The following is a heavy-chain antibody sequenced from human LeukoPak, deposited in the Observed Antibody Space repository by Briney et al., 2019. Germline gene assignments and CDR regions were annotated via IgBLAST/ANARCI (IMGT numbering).Heavy chain of an antibody. D-gene: IGHD3-22*01. J-gene: IGHJ4*02. CDR3: AGLVGRYSSGLYYYYIDY. CDR2: MYLSGTT. V-gene: IGHV4-4*02. Sequence: PSETLSLTCTVSGDSINSLDLWSWVRQPPGKGLEWIGEMYLSGTTHSNPSVKSRATISIDKSKNQFFLNLSSVTAADTAVYYCAGLVGRYSSGLYYYYIDYWGQGTLVTVSS. CDR1: GDSINSLDL.